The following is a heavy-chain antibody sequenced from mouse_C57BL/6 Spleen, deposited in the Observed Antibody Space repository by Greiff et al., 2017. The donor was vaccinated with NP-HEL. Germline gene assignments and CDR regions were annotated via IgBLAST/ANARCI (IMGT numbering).Heavy chain of an antibody. D-gene: IGHD2-4*01. CDR2: IDPSDSET. V-gene: IGHV1-52*01. J-gene: IGHJ4*01. CDR3: ATLYDYDDAMDY. Sequence: VQLQQPGAELVRPGSSVKLSCKASGYTFTSYWMHWVKQRPIQGLEWIGNIDPSDSETHYNQKFKDKATLTVDKSSSTAYMQLSSLTSEDSAVYYCATLYDYDDAMDYWGQGTSVTVSS. CDR1: GYTFTSYW.